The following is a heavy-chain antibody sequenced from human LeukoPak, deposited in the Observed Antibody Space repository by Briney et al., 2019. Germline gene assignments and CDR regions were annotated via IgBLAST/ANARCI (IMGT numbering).Heavy chain of an antibody. Sequence: SETLSLTCTVSGGSISSSSYYWGWIRQPPGKGLEWIGSIYYSGSTNYNPSLKSRVTISVDTSKNQFSLKLSSVTAADTAVYYCARDSDSSSWYLDAFDIWGQGTMVTVSS. V-gene: IGHV4-39*07. D-gene: IGHD6-13*01. CDR2: IYYSGST. CDR3: ARDSDSSSWYLDAFDI. CDR1: GGSISSSSYY. J-gene: IGHJ3*02.